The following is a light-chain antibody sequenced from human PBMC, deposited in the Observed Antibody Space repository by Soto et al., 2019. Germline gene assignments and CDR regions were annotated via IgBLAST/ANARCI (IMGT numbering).Light chain of an antibody. CDR2: DAS. V-gene: IGKV1-5*01. CDR1: QFIDRW. Sequence: ETQMTQSPYTQSASVGDRVTITCRASQFIDRWLAWYQQKPGKAPQYLIFDASSLYGGVPLRFSGSGSGTEFTLTITSLQPDDSATYYCLQYSGSSDTFGQGTKVDI. CDR3: LQYSGSSDT. J-gene: IGKJ2*01.